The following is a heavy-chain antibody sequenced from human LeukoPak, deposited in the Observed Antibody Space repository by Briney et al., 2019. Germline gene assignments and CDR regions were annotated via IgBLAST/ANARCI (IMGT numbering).Heavy chain of an antibody. V-gene: IGHV3-74*01. CDR2: INSDGRST. CDR1: GFTFSSYW. Sequence: PGGSLRLSCAASGFTFSSYWMHWVRQAPGKGLVWVSRINSDGRSTNYADSVKGRFTISRDNAKNTLYLQTNSLRAEDTAVYYCARGHSSSKMVSDPYYFDYWGQGTLVTVSS. D-gene: IGHD6-6*01. CDR3: ARGHSSSKMVSDPYYFDY. J-gene: IGHJ4*02.